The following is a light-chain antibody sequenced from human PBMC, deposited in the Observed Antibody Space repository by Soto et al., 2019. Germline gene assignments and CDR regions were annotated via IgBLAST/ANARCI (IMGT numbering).Light chain of an antibody. J-gene: IGKJ1*01. Sequence: DIQMTQSPSTLSASVGDRVTITCRASQSISYWLAWYQQRPGKAPRLLIYKASSLQSGVPSRFSGSGSGTEFTLTISSLQPDDFATYYCQQTLSFPPTFGQGTKV. CDR2: KAS. V-gene: IGKV1-5*03. CDR3: QQTLSFPPT. CDR1: QSISYW.